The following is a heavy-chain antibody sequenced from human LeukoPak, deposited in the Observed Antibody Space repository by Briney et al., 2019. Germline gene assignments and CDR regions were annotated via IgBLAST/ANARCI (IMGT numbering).Heavy chain of an antibody. D-gene: IGHD6-19*01. CDR3: ARDQGGWFTFDC. J-gene: IGHJ4*02. CDR1: GFSFSRYW. CDR2: VNSDGSST. Sequence: GGSLRLSCAPSGFSFSRYWMHWVRQALGEGLVWVSRVNSDGSSTTYADSVKGRFTISRDNAKNTVYLQMNSLRVEDTAVYYCARDQGGWFTFDCWGQGTLVTVSS. V-gene: IGHV3-74*01.